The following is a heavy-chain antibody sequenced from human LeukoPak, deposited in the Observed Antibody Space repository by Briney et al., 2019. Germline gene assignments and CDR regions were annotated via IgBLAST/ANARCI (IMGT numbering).Heavy chain of an antibody. CDR1: GGSISSSSYY. V-gene: IGHV4-39*02. Sequence: MPSETLSLTCTVSGGSISSSSYYWGWIRQPPGKGLEWIGSIYYSGSTYYNPSLKSRVTISVDTSKNQFSLKLSSATAADTAVYYCARESKRAPDAFDIWGQGTMVTVSS. CDR2: IYYSGST. CDR3: ARESKRAPDAFDI. D-gene: IGHD1-1*01. J-gene: IGHJ3*02.